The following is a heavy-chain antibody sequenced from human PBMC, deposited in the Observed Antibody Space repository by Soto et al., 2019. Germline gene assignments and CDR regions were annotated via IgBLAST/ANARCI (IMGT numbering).Heavy chain of an antibody. CDR2: IYYSGDT. Sequence: SETLSLTCTVSGGSISGYYWSWIRQPPGKGLEWIGYIYYSGDTNYNPSLKSRVTISVDTSQNQFSLRLSSVTAADTAVYYCARDHSDFSMGYWGQGTLVTVS. V-gene: IGHV4-59*01. D-gene: IGHD1-26*01. CDR3: ARDHSDFSMGY. CDR1: GGSISGYY. J-gene: IGHJ4*02.